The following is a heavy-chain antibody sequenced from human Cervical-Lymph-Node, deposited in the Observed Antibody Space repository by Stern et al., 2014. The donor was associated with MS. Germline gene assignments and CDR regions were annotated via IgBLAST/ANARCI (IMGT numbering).Heavy chain of an antibody. CDR1: GFTFSRYA. V-gene: IGHV3-30-3*01. Sequence: VQLVQSGGGVVQPGRSLRLSCAVSGFTFSRYAMHWVRQAPGKGLEWVAFISYDGSDKFYAESVMGRFSIARDNSKNTVYLQVNSLGAQYTAVYYCTRQDQQLVTFDYWGQGTLVTVSS. CDR2: ISYDGSDK. J-gene: IGHJ4*02. CDR3: TRQDQQLVTFDY. D-gene: IGHD6-13*01.